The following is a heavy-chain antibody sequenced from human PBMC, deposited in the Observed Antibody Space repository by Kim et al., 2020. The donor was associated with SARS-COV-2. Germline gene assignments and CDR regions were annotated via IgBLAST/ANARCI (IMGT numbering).Heavy chain of an antibody. J-gene: IGHJ6*02. CDR1: GYSFTSYW. V-gene: IGHV5-10-1*01. CDR3: ARLVVRGVIKDYYYYGMDV. CDR2: IDPSDSYT. D-gene: IGHD3-10*01. Sequence: GESLKISCKGSGYSFTSYWISWVRQMPGKGLEWMGRIDPSDSYTNYSPSFQGHVTISADKSISTAYLQWSSLKASDTAMYYCARLVVRGVIKDYYYYGMDVWGQGTTVTVSS.